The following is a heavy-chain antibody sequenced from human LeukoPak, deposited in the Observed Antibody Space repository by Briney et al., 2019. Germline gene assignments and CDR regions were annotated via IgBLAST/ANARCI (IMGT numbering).Heavy chain of an antibody. V-gene: IGHV4-34*01. Sequence: SETLSLTCAAYGGSFSGYYWSWIRQPPGKGLEWIGEINHSGSTNYNPSLKSRVTISVDTSKNQFSLKLSSVTAADTAVYYCARGQSPGYCSGGSCYSFYVRYYYYYMDVWGKGTTVTVSS. J-gene: IGHJ6*03. CDR3: ARGQSPGYCSGGSCYSFYVRYYYYYMDV. D-gene: IGHD2-15*01. CDR2: INHSGST. CDR1: GGSFSGYY.